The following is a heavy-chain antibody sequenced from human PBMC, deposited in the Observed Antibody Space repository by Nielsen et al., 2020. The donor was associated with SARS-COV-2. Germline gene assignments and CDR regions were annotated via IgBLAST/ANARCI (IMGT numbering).Heavy chain of an antibody. CDR2: ISRSGSAT. V-gene: IGHV3-11*04. CDR1: GFTFSDYY. CDR3: ATEVIRAGSFDS. J-gene: IGHJ4*02. Sequence: GESLKISCAVSGFTFSDYYMSWIRQAPGKGLEWISYISRSGSATYYADSVRGRFAISRDNAQNSLYLQMDRLRAEDTAIYYCATEVIRAGSFDSWGPGTLVTVSS.